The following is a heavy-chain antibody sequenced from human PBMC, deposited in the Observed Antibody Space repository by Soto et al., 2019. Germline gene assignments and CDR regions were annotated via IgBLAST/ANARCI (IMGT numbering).Heavy chain of an antibody. J-gene: IGHJ6*02. CDR2: INHSGST. CDR3: ARGRTYYDFWSGYPSTPNYAEYYHGRDV. Sequence: PSETLSLTCAVYGGTFSGYYWSWIRQPPGKGLEWIGEINHSGSTNYSPSLTSRVTISVDTTKKQFSLQLTSVTAADTAVYYCARGRTYYDFWSGYPSTPNYAEYYHGRDVWGQGTPVTVSS. CDR1: GGTFSGYY. V-gene: IGHV4-34*01. D-gene: IGHD3-3*01.